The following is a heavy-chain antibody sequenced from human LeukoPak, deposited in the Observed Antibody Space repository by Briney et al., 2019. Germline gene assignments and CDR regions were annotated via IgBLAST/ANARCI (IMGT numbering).Heavy chain of an antibody. V-gene: IGHV4-39*01. J-gene: IGHJ4*02. CDR2: IYYSGST. CDR3: ARSPRGSSYSTDY. D-gene: IGHD6-6*01. Sequence: SETLSLTCTVSGGSISSSSYCWGWIRQPPGKGLEWIGSIYYSGSTYYNPSLKSRVTISVDTSKNQFSLKLSSVTAADTAVYYCARSPRGSSYSTDYWGQGTLVTVSS. CDR1: GGSISSSSYC.